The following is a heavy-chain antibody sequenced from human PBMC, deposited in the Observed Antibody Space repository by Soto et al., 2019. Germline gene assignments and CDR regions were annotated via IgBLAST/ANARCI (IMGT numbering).Heavy chain of an antibody. J-gene: IGHJ6*02. CDR3: ARGSIRFLEWLYKNYYYCGMDF. V-gene: IGHV1-46*01. CDR1: GYTFTRYY. CDR2: INPSGSST. D-gene: IGHD3-3*01. Sequence: GASVKVACQASGYTFTRYYMHWVRQAPGQGLEWMGIINPSGSSTSYAQKFQGRVTMTRDTSTSTVYMELSSLRSEDTAVYYCARGSIRFLEWLYKNYYYCGMDFWGQGTTVTVSS.